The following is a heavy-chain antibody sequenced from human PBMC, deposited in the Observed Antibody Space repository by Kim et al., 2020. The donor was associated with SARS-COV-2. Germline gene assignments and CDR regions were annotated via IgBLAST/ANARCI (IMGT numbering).Heavy chain of an antibody. V-gene: IGHV3-74*01. CDR3: TRVTSGLAGAFDI. CDR1: GFTLSSYW. CDR2: ITPGGTST. J-gene: IGHJ3*02. Sequence: GGSLRLSCAASGFTLSSYWMNWVRQVPGKGLVWVSCITPGGTSTDYADSVKGRFTVSRDNAKNTLYLQMRSLRAEDTAMYLCTRVTSGLAGAFDIWGQGTMVTVSS. D-gene: IGHD2-21*01.